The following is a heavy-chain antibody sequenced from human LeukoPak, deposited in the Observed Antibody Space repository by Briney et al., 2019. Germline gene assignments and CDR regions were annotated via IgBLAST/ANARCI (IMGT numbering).Heavy chain of an antibody. CDR1: GGSISSGSYY. V-gene: IGHV4-61*01. CDR3: AGIPGIAVAGGPYYYGMDV. Sequence: SETLSLTCTVSGGSISSGSYYWSWIRQPPGKGLEWIGYTYYSGSTNYNSSLKSRVTISVDTSKNQFSLKLSSVTAADTAVYYCAGIPGIAVAGGPYYYGMDVWGQGTTVTVSS. D-gene: IGHD6-19*01. CDR2: TYYSGST. J-gene: IGHJ6*02.